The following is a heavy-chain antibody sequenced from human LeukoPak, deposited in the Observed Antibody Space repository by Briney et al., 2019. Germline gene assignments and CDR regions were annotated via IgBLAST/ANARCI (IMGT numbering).Heavy chain of an antibody. J-gene: IGHJ3*02. CDR1: GFTFSSYW. CDR2: IKNDGRGT. V-gene: IGHV3-74*03. D-gene: IGHD3-10*01. CDR3: ARTRVLRWFGGAFDI. Sequence: TGGSLRLSSAASGFTFSSYWMDWVRPAPGKGLVWVSRIKNDGRGTTYADSVKGPFTISTDNAKNTLYLQMNSLRAEDAAEYYCARTRVLRWFGGAFDIWGQGTMVTVSS.